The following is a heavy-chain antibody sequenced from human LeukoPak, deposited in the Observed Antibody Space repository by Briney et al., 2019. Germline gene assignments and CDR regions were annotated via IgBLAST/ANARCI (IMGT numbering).Heavy chain of an antibody. J-gene: IGHJ6*02. D-gene: IGHD3-3*01. V-gene: IGHV3-53*01. CDR3: ARGSSNYDFWSGYYPAPFYYYYYGMDV. CDR2: IYSGGST. CDR1: GFTVGSNY. Sequence: GGSLRLSCAASGFTVGSNYMSWVRQAPGKGLEWVSVIYSGGSTYYADSVKGRFTVSRDNSKNTLYLQMNSLRAEDTAVYYCARGSSNYDFWSGYYPAPFYYYYYGMDVWGQGTTVTVSS.